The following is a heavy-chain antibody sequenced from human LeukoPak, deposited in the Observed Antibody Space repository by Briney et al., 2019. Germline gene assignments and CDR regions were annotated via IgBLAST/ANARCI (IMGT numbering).Heavy chain of an antibody. D-gene: IGHD2-15*01. Sequence: SQTLSLTCAISGDSVSSNSAAWNWIRQSPSRGLEWLGRTYYRSKWYNDYAVSVKSRITINPDTSKNQFSLQLNSVTPEDTAVYYCARVGPPAGYCSGGSCLRRYGMDVWGQGITVTVSS. CDR2: TYYRSKWYN. J-gene: IGHJ6*02. CDR3: ARVGPPAGYCSGGSCLRRYGMDV. CDR1: GDSVSSNSAA. V-gene: IGHV6-1*01.